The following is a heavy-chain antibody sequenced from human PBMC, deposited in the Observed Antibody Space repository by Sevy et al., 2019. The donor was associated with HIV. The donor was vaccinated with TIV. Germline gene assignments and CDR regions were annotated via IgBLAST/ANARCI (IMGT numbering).Heavy chain of an antibody. D-gene: IGHD2-15*01. Sequence: ASVKVSCKVSGYTLTKLSIHWVRQAPGKGLAWMGDFDPQDGETIYAETFQGRLTMTVDTSTDTAYMELSSLTSEDTAVYYCATVGLRYYSGASSYQGDWFDPWGQGTLVTVSS. J-gene: IGHJ5*02. CDR3: ATVGLRYYSGASSYQGDWFDP. V-gene: IGHV1-24*01. CDR1: GYTLTKLS. CDR2: FDPQDGET.